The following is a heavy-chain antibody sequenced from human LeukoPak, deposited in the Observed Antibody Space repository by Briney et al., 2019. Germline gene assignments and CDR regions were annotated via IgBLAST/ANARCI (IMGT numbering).Heavy chain of an antibody. Sequence: GASVKVSCKTSGYTFASYGISWVRQAPGQGLERMGWISAYNGDTNYAQKFQGRVTMTTGTSTSTAYMELRSLRSDDTAVYYCARDRVFVDTGSVSPIQYFDYWGQGTLVTVSS. D-gene: IGHD5-18*01. V-gene: IGHV1-18*01. CDR2: ISAYNGDT. CDR1: GYTFASYG. J-gene: IGHJ4*02. CDR3: ARDRVFVDTGSVSPIQYFDY.